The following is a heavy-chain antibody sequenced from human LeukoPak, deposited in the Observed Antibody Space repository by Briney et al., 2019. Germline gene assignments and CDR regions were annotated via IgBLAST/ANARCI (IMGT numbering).Heavy chain of an antibody. CDR3: TRGGVDC. J-gene: IGHJ4*02. V-gene: IGHV3-74*01. Sequence: GGSLRLSCAASGFIISDHYMDWVRQAPGRGLVWVSRINGDGSSTTYADSVKGRFTISRDNAKNTLYLQMNSLRAEDTAVYYCTRGGVDCWGQGTLVTVSS. CDR2: INGDGSST. D-gene: IGHD1-26*01. CDR1: GFIISDHY.